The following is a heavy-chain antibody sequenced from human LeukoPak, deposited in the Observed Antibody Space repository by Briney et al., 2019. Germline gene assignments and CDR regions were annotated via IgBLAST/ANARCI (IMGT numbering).Heavy chain of an antibody. J-gene: IGHJ5*02. D-gene: IGHD4-17*01. V-gene: IGHV4-4*02. CDR1: GDSISSSNW. Sequence: SETLSLTCAVSGDSISSSNWWNWVRQPPEKGLEWIGEINHSGSTNYNPSLKSRVTISVDTSKNQFSLKLSSVTAADTAVYYCARLGPSTGWFDPWGQGTLVTVSS. CDR3: ARLGPSTGWFDP. CDR2: INHSGST.